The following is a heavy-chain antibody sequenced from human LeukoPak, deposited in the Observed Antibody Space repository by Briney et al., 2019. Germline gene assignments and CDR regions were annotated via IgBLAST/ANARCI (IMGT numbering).Heavy chain of an antibody. CDR2: INPNSGGT. J-gene: IGHJ4*02. CDR1: GYTFTGYY. D-gene: IGHD2-15*01. CDR3: ARDLFGRRGSATRH. V-gene: IGHV1-2*02. Sequence: GASVKVSCKASGYTFTGYYMHWVRQAPGQGLEWMGWINPNSGGTNYAQKFQGRVTMTRDTSISTAYMELSRLRSDDTAVYYCARDLFGRRGSATRHWGQGTLVTVSS.